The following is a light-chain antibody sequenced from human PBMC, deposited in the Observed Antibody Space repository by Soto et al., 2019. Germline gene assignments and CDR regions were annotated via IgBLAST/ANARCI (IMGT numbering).Light chain of an antibody. CDR3: QKCDDVPLT. V-gene: IGKV1-33*01. CDR2: DAS. CDR1: QHISHY. J-gene: IGKJ4*01. Sequence: DLQMTQSPSSLSASVGDRVTITCQASQHISHYLNWYQQRPGKAPKLLIYDASNLETGVPSRFSGSGSGTHFTFTISSLQPEDIATYYCQKCDDVPLTFGGGTKVEIK.